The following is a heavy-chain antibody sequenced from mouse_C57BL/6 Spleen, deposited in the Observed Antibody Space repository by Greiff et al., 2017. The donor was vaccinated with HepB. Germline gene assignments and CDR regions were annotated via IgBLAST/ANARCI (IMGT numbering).Heavy chain of an antibody. CDR3: ARAPPYYGSSYWYFDV. V-gene: IGHV1-69*01. CDR2: IDPSDSYT. Sequence: VQLQHPGAELVMPGASVKLSCKASGYTFTSYWMHWVKQRPGQGLEWIGEIDPSDSYTNYNQKFKGKSTLTVDKSSSTAYMQLSSLTSEDSAVYYCARAPPYYGSSYWYFDVWGTGTTVTVSS. J-gene: IGHJ1*03. CDR1: GYTFTSYW. D-gene: IGHD1-1*01.